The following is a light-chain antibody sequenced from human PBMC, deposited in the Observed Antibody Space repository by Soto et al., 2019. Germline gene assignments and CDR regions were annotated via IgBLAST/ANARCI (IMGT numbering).Light chain of an antibody. CDR2: AAS. CDR1: QDISNF. Sequence: DFQMTQSPSSLSASVRDRVTISCRAGQDISNFLAWYQQRPGKVPKLLIYAASTLQSGVPSRFSGSGSGTDFTLTISSLQPEDAATYFCQRYRGAPRTFGQGTKVEIK. CDR3: QRYRGAPRT. V-gene: IGKV1-27*01. J-gene: IGKJ1*01.